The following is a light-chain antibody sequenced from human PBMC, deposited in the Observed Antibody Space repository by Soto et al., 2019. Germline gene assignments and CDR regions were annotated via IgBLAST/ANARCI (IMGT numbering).Light chain of an antibody. J-gene: IGKJ2*01. CDR2: GAS. CDR1: QSVSDN. V-gene: IGKV3-15*01. CDR3: QQSNNWPYT. Sequence: EIVMTQSPATLSVSPGERATLSCRASQSVSDNLAWYQQKPGQAPRLLIYGASTRATGIPARFSGSGSGTEFPLTLSSLQSEDFAVYYCQQSNNWPYTFGQGTKLDIK.